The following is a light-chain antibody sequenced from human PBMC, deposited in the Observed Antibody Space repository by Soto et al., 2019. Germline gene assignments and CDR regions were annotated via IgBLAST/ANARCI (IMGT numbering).Light chain of an antibody. CDR1: SSDVGGYNY. J-gene: IGLJ1*01. CDR3: SSYTCSSTPYV. V-gene: IGLV2-14*01. CDR2: DVT. Sequence: QSVLTQPASVSGSPGQSITISCTGTSSDVGGYNYVSWYQQHPVKAPKLMIYDVTNRPSGVSDRFSGSKSGNTASLTISGLQAEDEADYYCSSYTCSSTPYVFGTGTMVTVL.